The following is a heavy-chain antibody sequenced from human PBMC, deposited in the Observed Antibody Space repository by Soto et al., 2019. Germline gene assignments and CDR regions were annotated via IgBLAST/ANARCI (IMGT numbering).Heavy chain of an antibody. Sequence: GGSLRLSCAASGFTFSSYSMNWVRQAPGKGLEWVSYISGGSSNIYYADSVKGRFTVSRDSAKSSVDLQMTSLRAEDTALYYCGRAECTSCFGFQHWGQGTLVTVSS. J-gene: IGHJ1*01. CDR2: ISGGSSNI. CDR1: GFTFSSYS. D-gene: IGHD2-2*01. V-gene: IGHV3-48*01. CDR3: GRAECTSCFGFQH.